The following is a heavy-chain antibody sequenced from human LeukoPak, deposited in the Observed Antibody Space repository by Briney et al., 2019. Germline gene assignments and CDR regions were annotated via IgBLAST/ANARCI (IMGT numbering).Heavy chain of an antibody. CDR1: GFTFSSYS. Sequence: GGSLRLSCAASGFTFSSYSMNWVRQAPGKGLEWVSYISSSSSTIYYADSVKGRFTISRDNAKNSLYLQMNSLRAEDTAVYYCARDLVGSGWSGYYGSFDYWGQGTLVTVSS. V-gene: IGHV3-48*01. D-gene: IGHD3-3*01. CDR2: ISSSSSTI. CDR3: ARDLVGSGWSGYYGSFDY. J-gene: IGHJ4*02.